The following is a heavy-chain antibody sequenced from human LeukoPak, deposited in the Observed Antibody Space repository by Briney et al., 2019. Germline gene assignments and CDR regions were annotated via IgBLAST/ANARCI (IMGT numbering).Heavy chain of an antibody. CDR2: IKQDGSEK. Sequence: PGGSLRLSCAASGFTFSSYWMSWVRQAPGKGLEWVANIKQDGSEKYYVNSVRGRFTISRDNAKDSLYLQMNGLRPEDTAVYYCTSGGILKWLLGYWGQGTLVTVSS. CDR1: GFTFSSYW. CDR3: TSGGILKWLLGY. J-gene: IGHJ4*02. V-gene: IGHV3-7*01. D-gene: IGHD3-3*01.